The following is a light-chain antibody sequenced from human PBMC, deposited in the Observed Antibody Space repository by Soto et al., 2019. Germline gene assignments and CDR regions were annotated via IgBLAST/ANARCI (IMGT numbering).Light chain of an antibody. CDR1: SSNIGAGYD. J-gene: IGLJ2*01. V-gene: IGLV1-40*01. Sequence: QSVLTQPPSVSGAPGQRVTISCTGSSSNIGAGYDVHWYQQLPGTAPKLLIYGNSNRPSGVPDRFSGSKSGTSASLAITGLQAEDVTDYYCQSYDSSLSGYMVFGGGTKLTVL. CDR3: QSYDSSLSGYMV. CDR2: GNS.